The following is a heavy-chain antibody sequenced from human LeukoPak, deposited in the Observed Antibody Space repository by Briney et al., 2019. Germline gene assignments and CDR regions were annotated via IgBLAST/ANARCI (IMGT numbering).Heavy chain of an antibody. CDR1: GFTVSSNY. CDR3: ATGYSGYRRSYYYGMDV. J-gene: IGHJ6*02. V-gene: IGHV3-53*04. CDR2: IYTDGST. D-gene: IGHD5-12*01. Sequence: PGGSLRLSCAASGFTVSSNYMTWVRQAPGKGLEWVSLIYTDGSTYYADSVKGRFTISRHNSKNTLYIQMNSLGADDTAVYYCATGYSGYRRSYYYGMDVWGQGTRSPSP.